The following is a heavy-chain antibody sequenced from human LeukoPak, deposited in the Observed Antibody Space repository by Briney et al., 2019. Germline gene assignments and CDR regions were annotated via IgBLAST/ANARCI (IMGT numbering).Heavy chain of an antibody. CDR2: ISGSGGST. Sequence: GGSLRLSCAASGFTFSSYSMHWVRQAPGKGLEWVSGISGSGGSTYYADSVKGRFTISRDNSKNTEYLQMNSLRAEDTAVYYCAKDIVVVPAPVGYFDLWGRGTLVTVSS. CDR1: GFTFSSYS. J-gene: IGHJ2*01. V-gene: IGHV3-23*01. CDR3: AKDIVVVPAPVGYFDL. D-gene: IGHD2-2*01.